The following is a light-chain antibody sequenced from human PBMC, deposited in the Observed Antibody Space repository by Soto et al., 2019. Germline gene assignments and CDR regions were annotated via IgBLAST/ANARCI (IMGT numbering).Light chain of an antibody. CDR1: QSVSSN. CDR2: GAS. V-gene: IGKV3-15*01. J-gene: IGKJ5*01. CDR3: QQYNNWPRIT. Sequence: EIGFTQSPATPSVSPGERAPLSCRSSQSVSSNLAWYQQKPGQAPRLLIYGASTRATGIPARFSGSGSGTEFTLTISSLQSEDFAVYYCQQYNNWPRITFGQGTRLEIK.